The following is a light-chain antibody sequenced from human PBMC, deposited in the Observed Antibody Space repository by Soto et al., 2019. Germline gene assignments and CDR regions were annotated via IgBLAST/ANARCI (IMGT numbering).Light chain of an antibody. CDR3: QQRSDLFT. Sequence: EIVLTQSPATLSLSPGERATLSCRASQSVSTYLAWYQQKPAQPPGLLIFDVSNRAAFIPARFSGSGSGTVFTLTISSLEPEDFSVYYCQQRSDLFTFGTGTKVDIK. CDR2: DVS. J-gene: IGKJ3*01. CDR1: QSVSTY. V-gene: IGKV3-11*01.